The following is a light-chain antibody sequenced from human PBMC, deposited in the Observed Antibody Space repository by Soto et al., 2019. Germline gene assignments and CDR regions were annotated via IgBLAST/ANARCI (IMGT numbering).Light chain of an antibody. CDR1: QSISSW. CDR2: DAS. J-gene: IGKJ1*01. V-gene: IGKV1-5*01. Sequence: IQITQSPSTLSASLGDRVTIPFRASQSISSWLAWYQQKPGKAPKLLIYDASSLESGVPSRFSGSGSGTEFTLTISSLQPDDFATYYCQQYNSYSWTFGQGTKVDIK. CDR3: QQYNSYSWT.